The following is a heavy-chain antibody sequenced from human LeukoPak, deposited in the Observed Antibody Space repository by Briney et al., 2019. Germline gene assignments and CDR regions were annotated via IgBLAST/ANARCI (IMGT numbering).Heavy chain of an antibody. Sequence: PSQTLSLTCTVSGGSISSGGYYWSWIRQHPGKGLERIGYIYYSGSTYYNPSLKSRVTISVDTSKNQFSLKLSSVTAADTAVYYCASRYYYDSSGYYPFDYWGQGTLVTVSS. J-gene: IGHJ4*02. D-gene: IGHD3-22*01. CDR1: GGSISSGGYY. CDR2: IYYSGST. CDR3: ASRYYYDSSGYYPFDY. V-gene: IGHV4-31*03.